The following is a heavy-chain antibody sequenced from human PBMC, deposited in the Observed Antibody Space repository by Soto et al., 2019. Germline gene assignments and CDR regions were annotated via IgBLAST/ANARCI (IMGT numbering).Heavy chain of an antibody. J-gene: IGHJ4*02. D-gene: IGHD3-3*01. CDR2: ISGSGGSI. CDR1: GFTFSNLA. V-gene: IGHV3-23*01. CDR3: AKDRYFWTGLAFDY. Sequence: EVQLLESGGGLVQPGGSLRLSCAASGFTFSNLAMSWVRQAPGKGLEWVSGISGSGGSIYYADSVKGRFTISRDNSENTVFLQMNSLRAEDTAIYYCAKDRYFWTGLAFDYWGLGTLVSVSS.